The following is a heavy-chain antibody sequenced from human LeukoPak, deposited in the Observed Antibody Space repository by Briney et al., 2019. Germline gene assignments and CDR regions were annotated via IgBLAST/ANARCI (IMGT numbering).Heavy chain of an antibody. D-gene: IGHD2-21*01. V-gene: IGHV4-4*07. J-gene: IGHJ5*02. CDR1: GASISPYY. Sequence: SETLSLTCTVSGASISPYYWNWIRQPAGKGLEWIGRLYPSGSSDYNPSLKSRVTISVDTSKNQFSLKLSSVTAADTAVYYCAREGLIPYGFDPWGQGTLVTVSS. CDR3: AREGLIPYGFDP. CDR2: LYPSGSS.